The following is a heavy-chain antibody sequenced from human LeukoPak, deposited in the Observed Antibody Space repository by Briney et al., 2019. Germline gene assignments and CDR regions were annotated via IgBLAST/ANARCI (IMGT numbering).Heavy chain of an antibody. D-gene: IGHD2-21*02. CDR1: GYTSTNYF. Sequence: GASVKVSCKASGYTSTNYFMHWVRQAPGQGLEWMGVINPRRDSTGYAQKFQGRITMTTDMSTRTVYMELSSLESEDTAVYYCARRDCDGDCYSNWFDPWGQGTLVTVSS. J-gene: IGHJ5*02. V-gene: IGHV1-46*01. CDR2: INPRRDST. CDR3: ARRDCDGDCYSNWFDP.